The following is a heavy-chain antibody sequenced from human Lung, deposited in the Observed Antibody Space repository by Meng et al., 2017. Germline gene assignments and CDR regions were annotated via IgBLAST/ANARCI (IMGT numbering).Heavy chain of an antibody. V-gene: IGHV4-30-4*01. CDR2: IYNSGST. CDR3: ARGQKGYFDL. Sequence: VQLQQPGPGLVKPSQTLSLTCIGSGGSISSSNYYWSWIRQPPGKGLEWSGHIYNSGSTYYNPSLKSRITISVDTSKNQFSLKLSSVTAADTAVYYCARGQKGYFDLWGRGTLVTVSS. CDR1: GGSISSSNYY. J-gene: IGHJ2*01.